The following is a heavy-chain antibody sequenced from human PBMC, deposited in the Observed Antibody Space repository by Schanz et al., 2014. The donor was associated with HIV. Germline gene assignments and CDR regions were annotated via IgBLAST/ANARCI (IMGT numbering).Heavy chain of an antibody. V-gene: IGHV1-69*06. CDR2: IIPIFGSP. CDR1: GGTFSTYA. J-gene: IGHJ4*02. D-gene: IGHD2-21*02. Sequence: QVHLVQSGAEVKKPGSSVKVSCKPSGGTFSTYAVSWVRQAPGQGLEYMGGIIPIFGSPKYAQKFQGRLTITADKSTSTVYMDLSSLRSEDTAVYYCARTYTGDWSTGADWGQGTLVTVSS. CDR3: ARTYTGDWSTGAD.